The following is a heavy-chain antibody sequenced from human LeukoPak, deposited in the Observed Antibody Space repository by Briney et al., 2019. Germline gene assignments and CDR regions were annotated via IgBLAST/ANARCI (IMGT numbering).Heavy chain of an antibody. Sequence: SETLSLTCTVSGGSISTYYWSWIRQPPGKGLEWIGYIYYSGNSNCNPSLKSRVTISVDTSKNQFSLKLSSVTAADTAVYYCAGLGASGNGYLSWFDPWGQGTLVTVSS. CDR1: GGSISTYY. D-gene: IGHD3-22*01. J-gene: IGHJ5*02. V-gene: IGHV4-59*01. CDR3: AGLGASGNGYLSWFDP. CDR2: IYYSGNS.